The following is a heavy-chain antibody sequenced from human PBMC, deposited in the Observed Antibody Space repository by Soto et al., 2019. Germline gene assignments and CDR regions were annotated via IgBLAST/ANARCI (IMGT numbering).Heavy chain of an antibody. J-gene: IGHJ4*02. CDR1: GGSISSYY. CDR2: IYYSGST. Sequence: PSETLSLTCTVSGGSISSYYWSWIRQPPGKGLEWIGYIYYSGSTNYNPSLKSRVTISVDTSKNQFSLKLSSVTAADTAVYYCVRHAPGPNDPLDYCGQGTLVT. V-gene: IGHV4-59*08. D-gene: IGHD2-8*02. CDR3: VRHAPGPNDPLDY.